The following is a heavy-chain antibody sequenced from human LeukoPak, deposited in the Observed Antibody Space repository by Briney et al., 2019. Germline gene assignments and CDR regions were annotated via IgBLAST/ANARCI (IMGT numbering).Heavy chain of an antibody. J-gene: IGHJ4*02. D-gene: IGHD3/OR15-3a*01. CDR2: ITTDGSDS. CDR3: ATSKDGLGDY. Sequence: GGSLRLSCEVSGFAYSAYWMSWVRQAPGKGLEWVSRITTDGSDSGYADPVKGRFTVSRDNAKNTLYLQMNSLRVEDTAMYYCATSKDGLGDYWGRGTLVTVSS. V-gene: IGHV3-74*01. CDR1: GFAYSAYW.